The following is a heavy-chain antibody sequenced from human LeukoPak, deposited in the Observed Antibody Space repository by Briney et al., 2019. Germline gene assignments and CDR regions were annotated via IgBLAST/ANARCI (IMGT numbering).Heavy chain of an antibody. V-gene: IGHV5-51*01. Sequence: RGESLKISCKGSGYDFTRYWIGWVRQMPGKGLEWMGFIYPSDSDTRNSPSLQGQVTISADKSTTTAYLQWSSLKASDSAMYYCARKMSYSSGWPIVYWGQGSLVTVSS. D-gene: IGHD6-19*01. CDR1: GYDFTRYW. J-gene: IGHJ4*02. CDR3: ARKMSYSSGWPIVY. CDR2: IYPSDSDT.